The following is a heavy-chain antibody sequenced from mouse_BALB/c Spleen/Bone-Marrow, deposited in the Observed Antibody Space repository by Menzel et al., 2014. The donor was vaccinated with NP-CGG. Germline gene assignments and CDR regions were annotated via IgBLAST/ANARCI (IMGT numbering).Heavy chain of an antibody. J-gene: IGHJ4*01. CDR2: ISSGGSYT. CDR1: GFTFSSYG. Sequence: EVHLVESGGDLVKPGGSLKLSCAASGFTFSSYGMSWVRQTPDKRLEWAATISSGGSYTYYPDSVKGRFTISRDNAKNTLYLQMSSLKSEDTAMYYCARRRDYYAMDYWGQGTSVTVSS. V-gene: IGHV5-6*01. CDR3: ARRRDYYAMDY.